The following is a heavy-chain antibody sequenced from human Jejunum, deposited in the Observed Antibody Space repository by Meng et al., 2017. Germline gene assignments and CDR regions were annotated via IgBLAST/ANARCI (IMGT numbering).Heavy chain of an antibody. CDR2: VWYDENNK. J-gene: IGHJ4*01. V-gene: IGHV3-33*01. D-gene: IGHD3-22*01. CDR3: ARSRDDSTGYFPMDY. Sequence: SLKISCALSGFTFRSYGIHWVRQAPDKGLEWVAVVWYDENNKQHADSVKGRFASSRDNSKNTIYREMNSLRGEDTAIYYCARSRDDSTGYFPMDYWGHGKLVNGAS. CDR1: GFTFRSYG.